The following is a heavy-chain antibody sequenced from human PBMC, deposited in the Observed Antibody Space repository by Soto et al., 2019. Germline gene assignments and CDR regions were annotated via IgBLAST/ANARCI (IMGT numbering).Heavy chain of an antibody. V-gene: IGHV1-58*01. J-gene: IGHJ5*02. CDR3: ARNELPDNFFDP. Sequence: ASVKVSCKASGFTFTSSAVQWVRQARGQRLEWVGWIVVDSGNTNYAQKFQERVTMTTDMSTSTAYMELSSLRSDDTAVYYCARNELPDNFFDPWGEGTLVTVSS. D-gene: IGHD1-7*01. CDR2: IVVDSGNT. CDR1: GFTFTSSA.